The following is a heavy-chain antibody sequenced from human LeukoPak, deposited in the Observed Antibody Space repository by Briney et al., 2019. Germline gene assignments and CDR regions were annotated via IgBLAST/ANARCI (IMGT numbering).Heavy chain of an antibody. Sequence: GGSLRLSCVASGFSFRSYAMNWVRQAPEKGLEWVSSISDNSGSTYYADSVKGRFTISRDNAKNTLYLQMNGLRAEDTAVYYCSRSAYYDGSGNYYDYWGQGTLVTVSS. J-gene: IGHJ4*02. V-gene: IGHV3-23*01. CDR3: SRSAYYDGSGNYYDY. CDR2: ISDNSGST. CDR1: GFSFRSYA. D-gene: IGHD3-22*01.